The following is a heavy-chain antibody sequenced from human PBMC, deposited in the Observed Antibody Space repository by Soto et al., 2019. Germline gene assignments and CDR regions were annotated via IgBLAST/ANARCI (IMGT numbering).Heavy chain of an antibody. CDR2: ISAYNGNT. CDR3: ARDLLGDYGETGFDY. J-gene: IGHJ4*02. Sequence: ASVKVSCKASGYTFTSYGISWVRQAPGQGLEWMGWISAYNGNTNYAQKLQGRVTMTPDTSTSTAYLELRSLRSDDTAVYYCARDLLGDYGETGFDYWGQGTLVTVSS. CDR1: GYTFTSYG. V-gene: IGHV1-18*01. D-gene: IGHD4-17*01.